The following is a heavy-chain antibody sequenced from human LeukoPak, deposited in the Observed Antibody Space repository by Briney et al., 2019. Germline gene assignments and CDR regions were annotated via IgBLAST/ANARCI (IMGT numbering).Heavy chain of an antibody. J-gene: IGHJ4*02. CDR1: GYTFTSDD. V-gene: IGHV1-8*01. Sequence: GASVKVSCKASGYTFTSDDINWVRQATGQGLEWMGWINPYSGNTGYARKFQGRVTMTKNTSTSTVHMELSSLRPEDTAVYFCARGQGGSGSGSYYFDYWGQGTLVAVSS. D-gene: IGHD3-10*01. CDR2: INPYSGNT. CDR3: ARGQGGSGSGSYYFDY.